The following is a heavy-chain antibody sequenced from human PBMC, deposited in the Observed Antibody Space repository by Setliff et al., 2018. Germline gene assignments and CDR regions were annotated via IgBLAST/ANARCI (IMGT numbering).Heavy chain of an antibody. V-gene: IGHV4-59*01. J-gene: IGHJ2*01. D-gene: IGHD3-16*01. Sequence: PSWTLSLTCLVSGGSISGYYWNWLRQTPGKGLEWVGHIYYNGDTKYNPSLQSRVTMSVDTSKNQFSLKLTSVTAADTAVYYCVRGGSSVWAWYFDLWGRGTLVTVSS. CDR1: GGSISGYY. CDR3: VRGGSSVWAWYFDL. CDR2: IYYNGDT.